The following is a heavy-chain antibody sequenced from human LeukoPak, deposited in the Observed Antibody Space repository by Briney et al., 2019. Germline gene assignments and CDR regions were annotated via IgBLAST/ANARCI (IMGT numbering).Heavy chain of an antibody. CDR3: ATSRRGFEY. CDR2: ITGGGVST. D-gene: IGHD6-13*01. CDR1: GFTFSSYA. J-gene: IGHJ4*02. Sequence: GGSLRLSCAASGFTFSSYAMSWVRQAPGKGLEWVSAITGGGVSTYYADSVKGRFTISRDNSKNTLYVQVNSLRAEDTAIYYCATSRRGFEYWGQGTLVTVSS. V-gene: IGHV3-23*01.